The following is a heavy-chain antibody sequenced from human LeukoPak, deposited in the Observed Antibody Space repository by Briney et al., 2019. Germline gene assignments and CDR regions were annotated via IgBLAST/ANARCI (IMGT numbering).Heavy chain of an antibody. CDR2: IGISSGNT. J-gene: IGHJ4*02. Sequence: GGSLRLSCAASGFTFSDYSMNWVRQAPGKGVEWISYIGISSGNTKYADSVKGRFTISGDSAKNSLYLQMNSLRVEDTAVYYCARDYNYAFDNWGQGTLVTVSS. D-gene: IGHD1-1*01. CDR3: ARDYNYAFDN. V-gene: IGHV3-48*04. CDR1: GFTFSDYS.